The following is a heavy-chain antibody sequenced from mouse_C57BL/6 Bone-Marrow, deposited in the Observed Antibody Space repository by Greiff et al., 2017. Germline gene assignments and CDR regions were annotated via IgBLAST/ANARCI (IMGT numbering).Heavy chain of an antibody. CDR1: GYTFTDYY. J-gene: IGHJ2*01. V-gene: IGHV1-19*01. CDR3: ARGGSDFDY. Sequence: EVQLQQSGPVLVKPGASVKMSCKASGYTFTDYYMNWVKQSHGKSLEWIGVINPYNGGTSYNQKFKGKATLTVDKSSSTAYMELNSLTSEDSAVYYCARGGSDFDYWGQGTTLTVSS. CDR2: INPYNGGT. D-gene: IGHD3-1*01.